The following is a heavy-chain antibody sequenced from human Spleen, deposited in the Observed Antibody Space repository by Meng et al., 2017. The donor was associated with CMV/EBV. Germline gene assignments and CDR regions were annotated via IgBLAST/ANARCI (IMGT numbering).Heavy chain of an antibody. CDR3: ARDKGYYGSGSYEAYSKYYGMDV. D-gene: IGHD3-10*01. CDR1: GYTFTSYG. V-gene: IGHV1-18*01. CDR2: ISAYNGNT. Sequence: ASVKVSCKASGYTFTSYGISWVRQAPGQGLEWMGWISAYNGNTNYAQKLQGRVTMTTDTSTSTAYMELRSLRSEDTAVYYCARDKGYYGSGSYEAYSKYYGMDVWGQGTTVTVS. J-gene: IGHJ6*02.